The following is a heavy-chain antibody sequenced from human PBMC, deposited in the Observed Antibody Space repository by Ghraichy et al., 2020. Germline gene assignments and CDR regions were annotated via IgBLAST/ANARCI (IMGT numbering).Heavy chain of an antibody. V-gene: IGHV1-18*01. CDR2: ISAYNGNT. J-gene: IGHJ3*02. CDR1: GYTFTSYG. CDR3: ARPWAYYGSEKYAFDI. Sequence: ASVKVSCKASGYTFTSYGISWVRQAPGQGLEWMGWISAYNGNTNYAQKLQGRVTMTTDTSTSTAYMELRSLRSDDTAVYYCARPWAYYGSEKYAFDIWGQGTMVTVSS. D-gene: IGHD3-10*01.